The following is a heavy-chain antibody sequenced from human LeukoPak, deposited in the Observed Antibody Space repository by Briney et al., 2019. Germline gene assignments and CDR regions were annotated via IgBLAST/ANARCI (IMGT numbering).Heavy chain of an antibody. V-gene: IGHV3-23*01. CDR1: GFTFSTYE. J-gene: IGHJ4*02. D-gene: IGHD6-19*01. Sequence: GGSLRLSCAASGFTFSTYEMNWIRQAPGKGLDWVATISGDGGRTYYADSVKGRFTIPRDNSKRTQYLQMDRLRADDTAIYYCAKQGENSGWGSFDHWGQGILVSVSS. CDR2: ISGDGGRT. CDR3: AKQGENSGWGSFDH.